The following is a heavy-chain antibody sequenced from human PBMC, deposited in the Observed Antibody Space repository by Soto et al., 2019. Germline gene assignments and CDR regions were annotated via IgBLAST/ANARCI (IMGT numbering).Heavy chain of an antibody. V-gene: IGHV2-26*01. D-gene: IGHD3-22*01. CDR1: GFSLSNARMG. CDR2: IFSNDEK. CDR3: ARNLYDDSSGYYHDY. J-gene: IGHJ4*02. Sequence: QVTLKESGPVLVKPTETLTLTCTVSGFSLSNARMGVSWIRQPPGKALEWLAHIFSNDEKSYSTSLKSRLTISKDTSKSQVVLTMTTMDPVDTATYCCARNLYDDSSGYYHDYWGQGTLVTVSS.